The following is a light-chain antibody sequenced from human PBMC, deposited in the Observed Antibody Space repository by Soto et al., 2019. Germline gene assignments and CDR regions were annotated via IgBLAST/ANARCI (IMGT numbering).Light chain of an antibody. CDR3: ETWDSNTRI. CDR1: GGHISYI. J-gene: IGLJ2*01. CDR2: LEGSGSY. Sequence: QSVLTQSSSASASLGSSVKLTCTLSGGHISYIIAWHQQQPGKAPRYLMKLEGSGSYNKGSGVPDRFSGSSSGADRYLTISSLQSEDEADYYCETWDSNTRIFGGGTKLTVL. V-gene: IGLV4-60*03.